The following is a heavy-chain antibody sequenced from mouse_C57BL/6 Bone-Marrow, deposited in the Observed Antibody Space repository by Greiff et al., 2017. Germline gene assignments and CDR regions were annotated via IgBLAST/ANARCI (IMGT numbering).Heavy chain of an antibody. CDR3: SPRDWDYFDY. V-gene: IGHV14-4*01. CDR1: GFNITDAY. D-gene: IGHD4-1*01. CDR2: IDPENGDT. Sequence: VQLQQSGAELVRPGASVKLSCTASGFNITDAYMHWVKQRPEQGLEWIGWIDPENGDTEYASQFQGKGTITEDTTSNTAYLQLSSLTYEDTAVYYCSPRDWDYFDYWGQGTTLTVSS. J-gene: IGHJ2*01.